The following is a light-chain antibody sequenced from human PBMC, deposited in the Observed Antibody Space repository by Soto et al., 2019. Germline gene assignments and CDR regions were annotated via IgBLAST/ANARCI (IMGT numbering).Light chain of an antibody. CDR3: QQYGSSPPSVT. J-gene: IGKJ5*01. CDR1: ESISSQ. V-gene: IGKV3-20*01. CDR2: DAS. Sequence: EIVLTQSPASLSLSPGEGATLSCRAIESISSQLVWYQQIPGQAPRLLIYDASNRATGIPDRFSGSGPGTDFTLTISRLEPEDFAVYYCQQYGSSPPSVTFGQGTRLEIK.